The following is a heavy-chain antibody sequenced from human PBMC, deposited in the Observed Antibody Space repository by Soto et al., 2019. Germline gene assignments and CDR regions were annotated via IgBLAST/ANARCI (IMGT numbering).Heavy chain of an antibody. V-gene: IGHV1-69*01. CDR2: IIPIFGTA. CDR3: ARTTGRDSDGIDD. D-gene: IGHD1-26*01. J-gene: IGHJ4*02. CDR1: GGTFSSYS. Sequence: QVQLVQSGAEVKKPGSSVNVSCKSSGGTFSSYSINWVRQAPGQGLEWMGEIIPIFGTANYAQKFEGRGTTTANETTSTAYMELRSRICDGAAAYYYARTTGRDSDGIDDWGQGTLVIVSS.